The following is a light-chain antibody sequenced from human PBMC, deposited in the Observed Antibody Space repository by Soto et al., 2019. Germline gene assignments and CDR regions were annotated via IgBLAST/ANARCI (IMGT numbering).Light chain of an antibody. J-gene: IGLJ2*01. CDR1: NSGSKS. CDR3: QVWDSSSDHVV. V-gene: IGLV3-21*04. Sequence: SYELTQPPSVSVAPGKTARIPCGVNNSGSKSVHWYQQKPSQAPVLVIYYDSDRPSGIPERLSGSNSGNTATLTISRVAAGDEADYYCQVWDSSSDHVVFGGGTQVTVL. CDR2: YDS.